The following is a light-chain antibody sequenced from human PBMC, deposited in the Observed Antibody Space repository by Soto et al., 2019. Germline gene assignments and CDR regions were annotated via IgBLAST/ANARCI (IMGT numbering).Light chain of an antibody. CDR3: QQYDNLPT. CDR1: QDISNY. J-gene: IGKJ5*01. V-gene: IGKV1-33*01. CDR2: AAS. Sequence: DIQMTQSPSSLSASVGDRVTITCQASQDISNYLNWYQQKPGKAPKLLIYAASSLQSGVPSRFSGSGSGTDFTLTISSLQPEDIATYYCQQYDNLPTFGQGTRLEIK.